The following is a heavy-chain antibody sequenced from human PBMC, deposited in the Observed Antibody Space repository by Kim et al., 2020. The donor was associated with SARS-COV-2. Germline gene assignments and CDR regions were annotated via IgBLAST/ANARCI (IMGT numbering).Heavy chain of an antibody. CDR2: IRSKANSYAT. J-gene: IGHJ3*02. V-gene: IGHV3-73*01. CDR3: TRVPPDPGSYYDAFD. Sequence: GGSRRLAGAASGFIFTDSAMHWVRQASGKGLEWVGRIRSKANSYATAYAASLKGRFTISRDDSKNTAYLQLNSLATEDTAVYYCTRVPPDPGSYYDAFD. CDR1: GFIFTDSA. D-gene: IGHD3-10*01.